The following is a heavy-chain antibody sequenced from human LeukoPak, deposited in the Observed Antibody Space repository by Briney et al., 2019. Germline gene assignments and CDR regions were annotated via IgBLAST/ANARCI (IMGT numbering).Heavy chain of an antibody. Sequence: PSETLSLTCSVSGGSISSSSYYWGWIRQPPGKGLEWIASIYYSGSTYYNPSLKSRVTISVDTSKNQFSLKLSSVTAADTAVYYCARDRGLGGYGPFDYWGQGTLVTVSS. D-gene: IGHD5-12*01. CDR2: IYYSGST. CDR1: GGSISSSSYY. V-gene: IGHV4-39*07. CDR3: ARDRGLGGYGPFDY. J-gene: IGHJ4*02.